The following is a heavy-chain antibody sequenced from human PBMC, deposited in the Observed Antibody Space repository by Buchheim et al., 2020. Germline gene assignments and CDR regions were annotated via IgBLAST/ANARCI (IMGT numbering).Heavy chain of an antibody. D-gene: IGHD5-12*01. V-gene: IGHV4-59*01. CDR1: GGSINSYY. CDR2: ISYSGST. Sequence: QVQLQESGPGLVKPSETLSLTCTVSGGSINSYYWSWIRQPPGKGLEWIGYISYSGSTNYNPSLKSRDTISVEPSKNQFSLKVSSVTAADTAVYYCARGYSGFALDYWGQGTL. CDR3: ARGYSGFALDY. J-gene: IGHJ4*02.